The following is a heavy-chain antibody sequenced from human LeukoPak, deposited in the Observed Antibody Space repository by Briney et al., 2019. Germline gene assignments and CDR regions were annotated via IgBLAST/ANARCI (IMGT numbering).Heavy chain of an antibody. Sequence: GGSLRLSCAASGFTLSSYVMHWVRQAPGKGLECVAVISPDGSNKYYADSVKGRFTVSRDNSKNTLYLQMDSLRPEDTAVYYCARDLPTVVIFGAFDSWGQGTLVTVSP. CDR3: ARDLPTVVIFGAFDS. V-gene: IGHV3-30*04. D-gene: IGHD3-3*01. J-gene: IGHJ4*02. CDR1: GFTLSSYV. CDR2: ISPDGSNK.